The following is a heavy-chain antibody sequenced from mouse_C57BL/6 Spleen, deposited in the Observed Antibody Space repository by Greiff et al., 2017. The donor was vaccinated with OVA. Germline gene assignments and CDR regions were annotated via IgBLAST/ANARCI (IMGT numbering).Heavy chain of an antibody. CDR1: YFAFMASA. CDR3: ARDGDSSGTFAY. Sequence: LQQSGAELVRPGSSVKLSCKDSYFAFMASAMHWVNQRPGHGLEWIGSFTMYSDATEYSENFKGKATLTANTSSSTASMELSSLTSEGSAGYYCARDGDSSGTFAYWGQGTLVTVSA. V-gene: IGHV1-49*01. CDR2: FTMYSDAT. J-gene: IGHJ3*01. D-gene: IGHD3-2*02.